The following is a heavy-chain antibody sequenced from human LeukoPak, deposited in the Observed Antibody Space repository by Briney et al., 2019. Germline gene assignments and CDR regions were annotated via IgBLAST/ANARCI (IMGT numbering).Heavy chain of an antibody. CDR3: STGLPYRSSVAPDY. V-gene: IGHV3-7*01. Sequence: PGGSLRLSCAASGFTFSDYWMTWVRQAPGKGLEWVANIKQDGSEGYYVDSVKGRFTVSRDNAKSSLYLQLNSLRAEDTAVYYCSTGLPYRSSVAPDYWGQGTLVTVSS. CDR2: IKQDGSEG. J-gene: IGHJ4*02. D-gene: IGHD6-6*01. CDR1: GFTFSDYW.